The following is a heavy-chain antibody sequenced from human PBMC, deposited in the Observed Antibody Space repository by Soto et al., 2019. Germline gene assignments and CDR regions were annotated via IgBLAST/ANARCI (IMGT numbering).Heavy chain of an antibody. CDR3: ARSSRPMIVVVIGLDP. Sequence: VSSVKVSCKASGYTFTSYAIGWVRQAPGQGLEWMGWISAYNGNTNYAQKLQGRVTMTTDTSTSTAYMELRNLRSDDTAVYYCARSSRPMIVVVIGLDPWGQGTLVTVSS. J-gene: IGHJ5*02. CDR1: GYTFTSYA. D-gene: IGHD3-22*01. V-gene: IGHV1-18*01. CDR2: ISAYNGNT.